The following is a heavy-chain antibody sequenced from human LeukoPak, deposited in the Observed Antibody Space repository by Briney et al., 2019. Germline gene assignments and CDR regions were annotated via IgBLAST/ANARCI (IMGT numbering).Heavy chain of an antibody. D-gene: IGHD3-10*01. V-gene: IGHV1-46*01. CDR1: GYTFTSYY. J-gene: IGHJ4*02. Sequence: GSVKVSCKASGYTFTSYYMHWVRQAPGQGLEWMGIINPNGGSTIYAQKFQGRVTMTRDTSTSTVYMDLTSLRSEDTAVYYCARGGMVRDRRHFQFDHWGQGTLVTVSS. CDR2: INPNGGST. CDR3: ARGGMVRDRRHFQFDH.